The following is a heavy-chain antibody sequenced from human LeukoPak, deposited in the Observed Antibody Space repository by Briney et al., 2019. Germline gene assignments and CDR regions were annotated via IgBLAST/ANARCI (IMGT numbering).Heavy chain of an antibody. CDR2: ISGSGGST. J-gene: IGHJ4*02. D-gene: IGHD1-14*01. Sequence: PGGSLRLSCAASGFTSSSYAMSWVRQAPGKGLEWVSAISGSGGSTYYADSVKGRFTISRDNSKNTLYLQMNSLRAEDTAVYYCAKDRNRVGYFDCWGQGTLVTVSS. CDR1: GFTSSSYA. V-gene: IGHV3-23*01. CDR3: AKDRNRVGYFDC.